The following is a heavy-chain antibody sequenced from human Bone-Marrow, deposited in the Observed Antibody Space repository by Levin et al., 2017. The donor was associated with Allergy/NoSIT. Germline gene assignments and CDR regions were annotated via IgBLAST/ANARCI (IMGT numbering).Heavy chain of an antibody. CDR2: ITLSGGAT. J-gene: IGHJ4*02. CDR3: AKRIRAYRSSTGRYGFGS. CDR1: GFTFSRFA. D-gene: IGHD6-6*01. Sequence: AGGSLRLSCAASGFTFSRFAMGWVRQAPGKGLECVSIITLSGGATYYADSVKGRFTISRDNSQHTLFLQMNNLRVEDTAAYYCAKRIRAYRSSTGRYGFGSGGQGTLVPVS. V-gene: IGHV3-23*01.